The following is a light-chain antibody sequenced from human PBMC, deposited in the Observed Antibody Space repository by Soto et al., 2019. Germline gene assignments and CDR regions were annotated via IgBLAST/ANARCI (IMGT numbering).Light chain of an antibody. CDR2: EVT. J-gene: IGLJ3*02. CDR1: RSDIGSYNS. Sequence: QSALTQPASVSGSPGESITISCTGTRSDIGSYNSIAWYQQHPGKAPRVMIFEVTQRPSGISNRFSGSKSGYTASLTISGLQAEDEAEYFCFAYAGDSTWLFGGGTKVTVL. V-gene: IGLV2-23*02. CDR3: FAYAGDSTWL.